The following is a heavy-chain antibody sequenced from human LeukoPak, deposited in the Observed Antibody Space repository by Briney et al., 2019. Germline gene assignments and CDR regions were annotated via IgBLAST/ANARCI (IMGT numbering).Heavy chain of an antibody. J-gene: IGHJ4*02. CDR3: ARDLTGKFAELFVSYYSDY. CDR2: INPNSGYT. CDR1: GYTFTDYH. D-gene: IGHD3-10*01. V-gene: IGHV1-2*02. Sequence: ASVKVSCKASGYTFTDYHMHWVRQAPGQGLEWMGWINPNSGYTNYAQKFQGRVTMTRDTSIRTAYMELSRLTSDDTAVYYCARDLTGKFAELFVSYYSDYWGQGTLVTVSS.